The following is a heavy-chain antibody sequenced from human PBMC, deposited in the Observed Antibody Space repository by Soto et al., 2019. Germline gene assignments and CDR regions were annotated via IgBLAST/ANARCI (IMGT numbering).Heavy chain of an antibody. CDR3: ASSAIVGRELNNWFDP. J-gene: IGHJ5*02. CDR2: IYYRGST. D-gene: IGHD1-26*01. Sequence: SQTLSLTCTVSGNSITGSHWNWIRQPIRKPLGWIGYIYYRGSTNYNPSLKIRLTLSVDTSKNQICRRLNSVTAADTAVYYCASSAIVGRELNNWFDPWGQGILVTVSS. CDR1: GNSITGSH. V-gene: IGHV4-59*01.